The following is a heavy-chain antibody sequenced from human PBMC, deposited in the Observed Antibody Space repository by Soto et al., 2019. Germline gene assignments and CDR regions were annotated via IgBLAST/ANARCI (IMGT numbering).Heavy chain of an antibody. CDR2: ISAYNGNT. CDR1: GHTFTSYG. Sequence: GASVKVSCKASGHTFTSYGISWVRQAPGQGLEWMGWISAYNGNTNYAQKLQGRVTMTTDTSTSTAYMELRSLRSDDTAVYYCAREDIVVVPAAHRFNWFDPWGQGTLVTVSS. D-gene: IGHD2-2*01. CDR3: AREDIVVVPAAHRFNWFDP. V-gene: IGHV1-18*04. J-gene: IGHJ5*02.